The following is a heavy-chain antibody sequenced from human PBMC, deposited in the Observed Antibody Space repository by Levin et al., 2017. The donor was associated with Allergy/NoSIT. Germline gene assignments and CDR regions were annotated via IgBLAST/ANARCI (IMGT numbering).Heavy chain of an antibody. Sequence: ASVKVSCAVSGFTFNDFTMHWVRQSPGKGLEWVSLIGRSGGTTNYADSVKGRFTISRDNSKNSLYLQMNSLRTDDTAMYYCVKDMGGYKGFDYWGQGTLVTVSS. V-gene: IGHV3-43*01. D-gene: IGHD5-24*01. CDR2: IGRSGGTT. CDR1: GFTFNDFT. CDR3: VKDMGGYKGFDY. J-gene: IGHJ4*02.